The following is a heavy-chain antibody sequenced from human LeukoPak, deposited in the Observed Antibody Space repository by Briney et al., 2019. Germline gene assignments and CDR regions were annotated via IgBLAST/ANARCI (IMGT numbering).Heavy chain of an antibody. CDR3: ARGIESYGDYGY. CDR1: GGSFSKYY. V-gene: IGHV4-59*01. D-gene: IGHD4-17*01. J-gene: IGHJ4*02. CDR2: MYNSGST. Sequence: SETLSLTCAVYGGSFSKYYWSWIRQPPGKGLEWIAYMYNSGSTNYNPSLKSRVTISIDTSKNQFSLKLSSLTAADTAIYYCARGIESYGDYGYWGQGILVTVSS.